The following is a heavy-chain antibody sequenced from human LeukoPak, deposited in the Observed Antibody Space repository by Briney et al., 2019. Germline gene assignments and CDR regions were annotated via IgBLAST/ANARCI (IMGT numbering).Heavy chain of an antibody. D-gene: IGHD2-15*01. V-gene: IGHV4-38-2*02. CDR3: ARDLGYCSGGSCYLEN. CDR1: GYSISSGYY. Sequence: SETLSLTCAVSGYSISSGYYWGWIRQPPGKGLEWIGSIYHSGSTYYNPSLKSRVTISVDTSKNQFSLKLSSVTAADTAVYYCARDLGYCSGGSCYLENWGQGTLVTVSS. J-gene: IGHJ4*02. CDR2: IYHSGST.